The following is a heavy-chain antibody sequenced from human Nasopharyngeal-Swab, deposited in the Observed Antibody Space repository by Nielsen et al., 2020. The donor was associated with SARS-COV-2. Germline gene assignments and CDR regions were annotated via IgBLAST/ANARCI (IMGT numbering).Heavy chain of an antibody. J-gene: IGHJ3*02. D-gene: IGHD5-12*01. Sequence: GGSLRLSCAASGLGFSNYEMNWVRQAPGKGLEWISYISTTTATIYHADSVKGRFTISRDNAKNSLYLQMNSLRAEDTAVYYCAREVPYSGHDDAFDIWGQGTMVTVSA. CDR3: AREVPYSGHDDAFDI. V-gene: IGHV3-48*03. CDR1: GLGFSNYE. CDR2: ISTTTATI.